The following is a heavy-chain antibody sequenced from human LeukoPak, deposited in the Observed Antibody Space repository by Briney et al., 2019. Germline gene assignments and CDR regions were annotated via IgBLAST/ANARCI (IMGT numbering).Heavy chain of an antibody. Sequence: ASVKVSCKASGYTFTSYYMHWVRQAPGQGLEWMGIINPSGGSTSYAQKFQGRVTMTRDTSTSTVYMELSSLRSEDTAVYCCARALNDFWSGYYLDAFDIWGQGTMVTVSS. D-gene: IGHD3-3*01. CDR1: GYTFTSYY. J-gene: IGHJ3*02. CDR2: INPSGGST. CDR3: ARALNDFWSGYYLDAFDI. V-gene: IGHV1-46*03.